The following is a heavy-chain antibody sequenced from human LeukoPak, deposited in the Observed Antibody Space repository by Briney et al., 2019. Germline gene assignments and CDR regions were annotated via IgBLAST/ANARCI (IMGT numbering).Heavy chain of an antibody. CDR3: ARDYYRSLDY. J-gene: IGHJ4*02. Sequence: GGSLRLSCAASGFTFSSYGMHWVRQAPGKGLEWVAVIWYDGSNKYYADSVKGRFTISRDNAKNSLYLQMNSLRVEDTAVYYCARDYYRSLDYWGQGTLATVSS. D-gene: IGHD3-22*01. CDR1: GFTFSSYG. CDR2: IWYDGSNK. V-gene: IGHV3-33*01.